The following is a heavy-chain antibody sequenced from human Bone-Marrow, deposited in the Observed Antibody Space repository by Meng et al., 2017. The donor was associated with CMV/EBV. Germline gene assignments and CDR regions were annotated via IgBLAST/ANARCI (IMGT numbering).Heavy chain of an antibody. CDR2: IKSKTDGGTT. J-gene: IGHJ4*02. Sequence: GESLKISCAASGFTFSDYYMSWIRQAPGKGLEWVGRIKSKTDGGTTDYAAPVKGRFTISRDDSKNTLYLQMNSLKTEDTAVYYCTTIHYFRSKEYWGQGTLVTVSS. CDR3: TTIHYFRSKEY. V-gene: IGHV3-15*01. D-gene: IGHD3-9*01. CDR1: GFTFSDYY.